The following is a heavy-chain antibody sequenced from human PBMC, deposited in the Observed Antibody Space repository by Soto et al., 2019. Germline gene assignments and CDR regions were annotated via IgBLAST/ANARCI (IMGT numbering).Heavy chain of an antibody. D-gene: IGHD6-19*01. CDR1: GFTFSSYS. CDR3: ARDPGSVAVAPFDY. J-gene: IGHJ4*02. Sequence: GGSLRLSCAASGFTFSSYSMNWVRQAPGKGLEWVSSISSSSSYIYYADSVKGRFTISRDNAKNSLYLQMNSLRAEDTAVYYCARDPGSVAVAPFDYWGQGTLVTVSS. CDR2: ISSSSSYI. V-gene: IGHV3-21*01.